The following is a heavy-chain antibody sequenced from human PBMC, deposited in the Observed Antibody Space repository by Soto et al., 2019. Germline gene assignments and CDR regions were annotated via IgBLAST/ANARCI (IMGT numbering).Heavy chain of an antibody. Sequence: GGSLRLSCAASGFTFSSYGMHWVRQAPGKGLEWVAVISYDGSNKYYADSVKGRFTISRDNSKNTLYLQMNSLRAEDTAGYYCAKDYGEYDSSGYCDYWGQGTLVTVSS. CDR3: AKDYGEYDSSGYCDY. CDR2: ISYDGSNK. CDR1: GFTFSSYG. V-gene: IGHV3-30*18. J-gene: IGHJ4*02. D-gene: IGHD3-22*01.